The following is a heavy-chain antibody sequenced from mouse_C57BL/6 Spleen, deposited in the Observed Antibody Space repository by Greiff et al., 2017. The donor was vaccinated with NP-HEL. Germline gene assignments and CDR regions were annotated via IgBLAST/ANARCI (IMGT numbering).Heavy chain of an antibody. CDR3: ARTLTTAYAMDY. CDR2: INPSSGYT. D-gene: IGHD1-2*01. CDR1: GYTFTSYT. J-gene: IGHJ4*01. V-gene: IGHV1-4*01. Sequence: QVHVKQSGAELARPGASVKMSCKASGYTFTSYTMHWVKQRPGQGLEWIGYINPSSGYTKYNQKFKDKATLTADKSSSTAYMQLSSLTSEDSAVYYCARTLTTAYAMDYWGQGTSVTVSS.